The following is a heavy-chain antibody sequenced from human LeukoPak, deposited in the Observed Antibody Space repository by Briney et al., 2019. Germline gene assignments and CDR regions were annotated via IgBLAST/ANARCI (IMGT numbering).Heavy chain of an antibody. Sequence: GGSLRLSCAASGFTFSSYSMNWVRQAPGKGLEWVSSISSSSSYIYYADSVKGRFTISRDNAKNSLYLQMSSLRAEDTAVYYCARDWGEYYFDYWGQGTLVTVSS. CDR1: GFTFSSYS. J-gene: IGHJ4*02. D-gene: IGHD3-16*01. CDR3: ARDWGEYYFDY. CDR2: ISSSSSYI. V-gene: IGHV3-21*01.